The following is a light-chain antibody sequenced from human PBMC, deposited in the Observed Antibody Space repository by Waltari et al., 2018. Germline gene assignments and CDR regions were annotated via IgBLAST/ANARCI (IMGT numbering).Light chain of an antibody. V-gene: IGLV2-11*01. J-gene: IGLJ1*01. CDR3: CSYAGDSSYV. CDR2: DVT. CDR1: SSDVGSYKY. Sequence: QSALTQPRSVSGSPGQSVTISCTGTSSDVGSYKYVSWDQHHPGKAPKLILFDVTKRPSGVPDRFSGSKSGDTASLTISGLEASDESDYFCCSYAGDSSYVFGTGTTVSVL.